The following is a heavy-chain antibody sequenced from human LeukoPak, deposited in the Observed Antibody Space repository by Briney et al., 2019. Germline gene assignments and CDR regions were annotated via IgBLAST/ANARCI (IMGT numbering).Heavy chain of an antibody. D-gene: IGHD3-16*01. CDR1: GFTFSDHY. J-gene: IGHJ4*02. CDR3: AREEWGNID. V-gene: IGHV3-72*01. Sequence: GGSLRLSCAASGFTFSDHYMDWVRQAPGKGLEWVGRTRNKANSYTTEYAASVKGRFTISRDDSKNSLYLQMNSLKTEDTAVYYCAREEWGNIDWDQGTLVTVSS. CDR2: TRNKANSYTT.